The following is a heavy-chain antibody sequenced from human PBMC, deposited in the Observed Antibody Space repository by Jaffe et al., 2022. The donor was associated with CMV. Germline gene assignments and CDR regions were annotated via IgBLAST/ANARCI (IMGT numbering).Heavy chain of an antibody. J-gene: IGHJ6*03. Sequence: QVQLQESGPGLVKPSGTLSLTCAVSGGSISSSNWWSWVRQPPGKGLEWIGEIYHSGSTNYNPSLKSRVTISVDKSKNQFSLKLSSVTAADTAVYYCARDKLAMIVVVTPSPYYYYYMDVWGKGTTVTVSS. V-gene: IGHV4-4*02. CDR1: GGSISSSNW. CDR2: IYHSGST. D-gene: IGHD3-22*01. CDR3: ARDKLAMIVVVTPSPYYYYYMDV.